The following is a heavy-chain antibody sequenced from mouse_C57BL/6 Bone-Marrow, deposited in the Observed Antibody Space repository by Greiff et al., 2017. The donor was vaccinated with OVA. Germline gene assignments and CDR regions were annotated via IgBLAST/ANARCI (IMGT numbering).Heavy chain of an antibody. CDR2: ISSGGDYI. V-gene: IGHV5-9-1*02. D-gene: IGHD3-1*01. CDR1: GFTFSSYA. CDR3: TGLLDDMDY. J-gene: IGHJ4*01. Sequence: EVKLVESGEGLVKPGGSLKLSCAASGFTFSSYAMSWVRQTPEKRLEWVAYISSGGDYIYYADTLKGRFTISRDNARNTLYLQMRRLKSEDTAMYYCTGLLDDMDYWGQGTSVTVAS.